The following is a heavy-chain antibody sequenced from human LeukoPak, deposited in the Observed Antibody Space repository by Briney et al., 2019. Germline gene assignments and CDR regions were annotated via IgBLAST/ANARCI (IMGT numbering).Heavy chain of an antibody. J-gene: IGHJ3*02. CDR2: IYYSGNT. V-gene: IGHV4-39*07. D-gene: IGHD5-12*01. CDR3: ARDHEDIVATIWGEGLNI. Sequence: PSETLSLTCTVSGGSISSSSYYWGWIRQPPGKGLEWIGSIYYSGNTYFNPSLKGRVTMSVDTSKNQFSLNLSSVTAADTAVYYCARDHEDIVATIWGEGLNIWGQGTVVTVSS. CDR1: GGSISSSSYY.